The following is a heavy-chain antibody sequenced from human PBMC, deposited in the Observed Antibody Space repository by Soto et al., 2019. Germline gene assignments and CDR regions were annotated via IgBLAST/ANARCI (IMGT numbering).Heavy chain of an antibody. D-gene: IGHD2-21*02. CDR3: ARDECGGDCYSRY. V-gene: IGHV3-30-3*01. J-gene: IGHJ4*02. CDR2: ISYDGTNK. CDR1: GFTFSGYA. Sequence: HPGGSLRLSCAASGFTFSGYAMHWVRQAPGKGLEWVAVISYDGTNKYYADSVKGRFTISRDNSKNTLYLQMNSLRAEDTAVFYCARDECGGDCYSRYWGQGTLVTVSS.